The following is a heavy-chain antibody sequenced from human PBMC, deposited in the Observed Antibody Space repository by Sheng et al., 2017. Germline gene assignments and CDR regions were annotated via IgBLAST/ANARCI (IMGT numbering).Heavy chain of an antibody. D-gene: IGHD3-10*01. Sequence: EVQLVESGGGLVRPGGSLRLSCAASGFTFNIYNMNWVRQAPGKGLEWVSSISGSSSYKYYADSVKGRFTISRDNARNSLYLHMNSLRAEDTAIYYCARGEYSGNYYTPEETDY. CDR3: ARGEYSGNYYTPEETDY. CDR2: ISGSSSYK. CDR1: GFTFNIYN. V-gene: IGHV3-21*01. J-gene: IGHJ4*01.